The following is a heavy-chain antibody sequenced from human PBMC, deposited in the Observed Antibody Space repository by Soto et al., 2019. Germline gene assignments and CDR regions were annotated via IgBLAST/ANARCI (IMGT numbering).Heavy chain of an antibody. CDR3: AKEGPAAILRFDYYYYYMDV. Sequence: GESLKISCAASGFTFSSYAMSWVRQAPGKGLEWVSAISGSGGSTYYADSVKGRFTISRDNSKNTLYLQMNSLRAEDTAVYYCAKEGPAAILRFDYYYYYMDVWGKGTTVTVSS. V-gene: IGHV3-23*01. CDR1: GFTFSSYA. J-gene: IGHJ6*03. CDR2: ISGSGGST. D-gene: IGHD2-2*01.